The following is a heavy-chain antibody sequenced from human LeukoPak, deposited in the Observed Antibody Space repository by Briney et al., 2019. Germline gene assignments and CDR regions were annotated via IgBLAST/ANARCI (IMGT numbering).Heavy chain of an antibody. Sequence: ASVKVSCKASGYTFTSYYMHGVRQAPGQGLEGMGIINPSGGSTSYAQKFQGRVTMTRDTSTSTVYMELSSLRSEDTAVYYCARETGKPQLSHDAFDIWGQGTMVTVSS. J-gene: IGHJ3*02. CDR1: GYTFTSYY. V-gene: IGHV1-46*01. CDR2: INPSGGST. D-gene: IGHD2-2*01. CDR3: ARETGKPQLSHDAFDI.